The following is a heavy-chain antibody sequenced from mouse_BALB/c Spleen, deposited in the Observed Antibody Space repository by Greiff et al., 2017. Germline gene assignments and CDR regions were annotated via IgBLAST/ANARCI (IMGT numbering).Heavy chain of an antibody. D-gene: IGHD2-10*01. CDR1: GYTFTSYW. Sequence: EVQRVESGTVLARPGASVKMSCKASGYTFTSYWMHWVKQRPGQGLEWIGAIYPGHSDTSYNQKFKGKAKLTAVTSTSTAYMELSSLTNEDSAVYYCTRVGGPYYGNSYAMDYWGQGTSVTVSS. V-gene: IGHV1-5*01. CDR2: IYPGHSDT. CDR3: TRVGGPYYGNSYAMDY. J-gene: IGHJ4*01.